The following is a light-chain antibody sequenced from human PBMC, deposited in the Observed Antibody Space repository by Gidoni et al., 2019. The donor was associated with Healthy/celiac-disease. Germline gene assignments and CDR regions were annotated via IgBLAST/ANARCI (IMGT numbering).Light chain of an antibody. CDR1: QSVSSSY. CDR2: GAS. V-gene: IGKV3-20*01. Sequence: ETVLTQTPGTLSLSPGERATVSCRASQSVSSSYLAWYQQKPGQAPRLLIYGASSRATGIPDRFSGSGSGTDFTLTISRLEPEDFAVYYCQQYGSSPALTFGGGTKVEIK. J-gene: IGKJ4*01. CDR3: QQYGSSPALT.